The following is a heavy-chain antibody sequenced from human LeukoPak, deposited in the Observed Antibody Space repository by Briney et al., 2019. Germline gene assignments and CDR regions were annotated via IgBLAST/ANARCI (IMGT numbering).Heavy chain of an antibody. CDR3: ARVSYYYDSSGYLFDY. D-gene: IGHD3-22*01. V-gene: IGHV3-20*01. CDR1: GFTFSSYA. Sequence: GGSLRLSCATSGFTFSSYAMSWVRHAPGKGLEWVAVINWNGGSTGYADSVKGRFTISRDNAKNSLYLQMNSLRAEDTALYHCARVSYYYDSSGYLFDYWGQGTLVTVSS. CDR2: INWNGGST. J-gene: IGHJ4*02.